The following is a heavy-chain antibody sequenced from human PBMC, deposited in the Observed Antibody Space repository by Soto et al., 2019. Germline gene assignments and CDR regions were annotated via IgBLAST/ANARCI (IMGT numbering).Heavy chain of an antibody. J-gene: IGHJ4*02. D-gene: IGHD3-10*01. V-gene: IGHV4-59*01. CDR2: IYYSGST. CDR1: GGSISSYY. CDR3: ASDRSPHYYGSGSYYWFDY. Sequence: QVQLQESGPGLVKPSETLSLTCTVSGGSISSYYWSWIRQPPGKGLEWIGYIYYSGSTNYNPSLKSRVTISVDTSKNQFSLKLSSVTAADTAVYYCASDRSPHYYGSGSYYWFDYWGQGTLVTVSS.